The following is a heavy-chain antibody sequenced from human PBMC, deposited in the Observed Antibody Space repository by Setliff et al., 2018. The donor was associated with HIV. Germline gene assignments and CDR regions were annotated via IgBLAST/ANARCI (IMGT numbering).Heavy chain of an antibody. CDR1: GYSISSGYY. J-gene: IGHJ4*02. CDR2: IFHSAAT. D-gene: IGHD5-12*01. Sequence: SETLSLTCAVSGYSISSGYYWGWIRQPPGKGLEWIGSIFHSAATNYNPSLKSRVTISIDTSKNQFSLKLTSVTAADTAVYYCARRGAYGYDYFDYWGPGILVTVS. CDR3: ARRGAYGYDYFDY. V-gene: IGHV4-38-2*01.